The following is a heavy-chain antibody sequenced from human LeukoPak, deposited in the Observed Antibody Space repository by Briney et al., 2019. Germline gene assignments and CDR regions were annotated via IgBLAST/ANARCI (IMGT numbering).Heavy chain of an antibody. D-gene: IGHD3-22*01. Sequence: SETLSLTCTVSGGSISSYYWSWIRQPPGKGLEWIGYIYYSGSTNYNPSLKSRVTISVDTSKNQFSLKLSSVTAADTAVYYCARHYSYYDSSGYIDYWGQGTLVTVSS. J-gene: IGHJ4*02. CDR2: IYYSGST. CDR1: GGSISSYY. CDR3: ARHYSYYDSSGYIDY. V-gene: IGHV4-59*08.